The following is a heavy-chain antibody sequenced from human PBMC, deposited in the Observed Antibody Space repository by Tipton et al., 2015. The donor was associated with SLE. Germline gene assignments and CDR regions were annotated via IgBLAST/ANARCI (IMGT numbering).Heavy chain of an antibody. J-gene: IGHJ4*02. CDR2: IYYSGST. Sequence: TLSLTCAVYGGSFSGYYWSWIRQPPGKGLEWIGEIYYSGSTNYNPSLKSRVTISVDTSKNQFSLKLSSVTAADTAVYNCARGWGSWPYYFDYWGQGTLVTVSS. V-gene: IGHV4-34*01. CDR1: GGSFSGYY. D-gene: IGHD6-13*01. CDR3: ARGWGSWPYYFDY.